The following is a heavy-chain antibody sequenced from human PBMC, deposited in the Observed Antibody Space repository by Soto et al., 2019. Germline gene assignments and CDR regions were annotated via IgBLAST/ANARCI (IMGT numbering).Heavy chain of an antibody. CDR3: ARGCGGDCLNAFDP. J-gene: IGHJ5*02. Sequence: GASVKVSCKASGGTFSSYAISWVRQAPGQGLEWMGGIVPIFGTANYAQKFQGRVTITADESTSTAYMELSSLRSEDTAVYYCARGCGGDCLNAFDPWGQGTLVTVSS. V-gene: IGHV1-69*13. D-gene: IGHD2-21*02. CDR2: IVPIFGTA. CDR1: GGTFSSYA.